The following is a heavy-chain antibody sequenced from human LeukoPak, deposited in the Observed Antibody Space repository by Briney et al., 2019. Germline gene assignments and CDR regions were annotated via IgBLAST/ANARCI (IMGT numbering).Heavy chain of an antibody. V-gene: IGHV4-4*09. CDR2: IYTSGST. CDR3: ARHDHDSSGPNWFDP. CDR1: GGSISSYY. Sequence: SETLSLTCTVSGGSISSYYWSWIRQPPGKGLEWMGYIYTSGSTNYNPSLKSRVTISVDTSKNQFYLKLSSVTAADTAVYYCARHDHDSSGPNWFDPWGQGTLVTVSS. D-gene: IGHD3-22*01. J-gene: IGHJ5*02.